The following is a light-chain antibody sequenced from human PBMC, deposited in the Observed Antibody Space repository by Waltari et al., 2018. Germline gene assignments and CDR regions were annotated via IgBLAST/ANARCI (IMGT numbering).Light chain of an antibody. CDR3: CSYAGSSTLV. V-gene: IGLV2-23*01. CDR1: SSDVGSYNL. Sequence: QSALTQPASVSGSPGQSITISCTGTSSDVGSYNLVSWYQQHPAKAPKLMIYEGSKRPSGGSNRFSGSKSGNTASLTISGLQAEDEADYYCCSYAGSSTLVFGGGTKLTVL. J-gene: IGLJ2*01. CDR2: EGS.